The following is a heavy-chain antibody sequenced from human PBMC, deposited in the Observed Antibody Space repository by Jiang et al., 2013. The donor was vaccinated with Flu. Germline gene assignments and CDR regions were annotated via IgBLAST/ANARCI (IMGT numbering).Heavy chain of an antibody. CDR3: ASHLVHSWFDF. CDR1: GASISSYY. V-gene: IGHV4-59*08. CDR2: VYYNGYT. D-gene: IGHD2-8*02. Sequence: SGSGLVKPTETLSLTCTVSGASISSYYWSWIRQPPGKGLEWIGFVYYNGYTNYNPSLESRVTISVDTSKNQFSLKLTSVTAADTAVYYCASHLVHSWFDFWGQGALVTVSS. J-gene: IGHJ5*01.